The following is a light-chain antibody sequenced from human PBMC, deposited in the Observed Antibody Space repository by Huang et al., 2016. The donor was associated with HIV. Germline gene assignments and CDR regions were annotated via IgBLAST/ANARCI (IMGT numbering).Light chain of an antibody. CDR1: QSSNND. CDR2: GAS. Sequence: DIQMTQSQSSLSASVGDRVTITCRASQSSNNDLNWYKQKPGKAPKVLIYGASNLQSGAPSRFSGSGSGTYFTLTISSLQPEDFATYYCQQNYITPLTFGQGTQVEIK. V-gene: IGKV1-39*01. J-gene: IGKJ1*01. CDR3: QQNYITPLT.